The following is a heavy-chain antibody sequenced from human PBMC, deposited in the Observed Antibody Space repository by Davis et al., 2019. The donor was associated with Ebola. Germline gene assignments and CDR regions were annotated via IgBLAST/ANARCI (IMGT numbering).Heavy chain of an antibody. CDR2: IYPGDSDT. V-gene: IGHV5-51*01. CDR1: GYSFTSYW. J-gene: IGHJ6*02. Sequence: PGGSLRLSCKGSGYSFTSYWIGWVRQMPGKGLEWMGIIYPGDSDTRYSPSFQGQVTISADKSISTAYLQWSSLKASDTAMYYCARQVVPAAKGAPYYYYGMDVWGQGTTVTVSS. CDR3: ARQVVPAAKGAPYYYYGMDV. D-gene: IGHD2-2*01.